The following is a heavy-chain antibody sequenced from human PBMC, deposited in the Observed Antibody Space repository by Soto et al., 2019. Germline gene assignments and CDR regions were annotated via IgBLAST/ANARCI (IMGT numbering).Heavy chain of an antibody. D-gene: IGHD4-17*01. CDR1: GFSLSNYG. J-gene: IGHJ4*02. Sequence: QVQLVESGGGVVQPGRSLRLSCAASGFSLSNYGMHWVRQAPGKGLEWVAVISYPGRDEYYADSVKGRFTISRDTSKNTLYLQMNTLRPEDTAVYYCVKDHLMNTVTTGGYWGQGTLVTVSS. V-gene: IGHV3-30*18. CDR3: VKDHLMNTVTTGGY. CDR2: ISYPGRDE.